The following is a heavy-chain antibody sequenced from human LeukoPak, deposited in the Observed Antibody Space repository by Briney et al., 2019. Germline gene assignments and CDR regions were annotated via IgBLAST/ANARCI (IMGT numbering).Heavy chain of an antibody. Sequence: SETLSLTCTVSGGSISSYYWSWIRQPPGRGLEWIGYIYYSGSTNYNPSLKSRVTISVDTSKNQFSLKLSSVTAADTAVYYCARGYDFWSGYSYYHYYYMDVWGKGTTVTVSS. CDR1: GGSISSYY. V-gene: IGHV4-59*01. D-gene: IGHD3-3*01. CDR2: IYYSGST. J-gene: IGHJ6*03. CDR3: ARGYDFWSGYSYYHYYYMDV.